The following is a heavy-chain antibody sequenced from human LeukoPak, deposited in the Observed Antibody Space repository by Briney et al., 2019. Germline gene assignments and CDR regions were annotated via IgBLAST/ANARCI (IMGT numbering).Heavy chain of an antibody. CDR1: GFTFSDFA. D-gene: IGHD3-16*01. J-gene: IGHJ4*02. Sequence: GGSLRLSCAPSGFTFSDFAMSWVRQAPGKGLEWVANIKHDGSEKNFVDSVKGRFTISRDNAENSLFLQMNSLRADDTAVYFCARQPIYEAYFDFWGQGTLVTVSS. V-gene: IGHV3-7*01. CDR2: IKHDGSEK. CDR3: ARQPIYEAYFDF.